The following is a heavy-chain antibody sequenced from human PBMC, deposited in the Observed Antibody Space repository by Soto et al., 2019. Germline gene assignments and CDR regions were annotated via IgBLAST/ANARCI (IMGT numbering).Heavy chain of an antibody. V-gene: IGHV1-2*04. J-gene: IGHJ4*02. D-gene: IGHD2-2*01. CDR2: INPNSGGT. CDR1: GYTFTGYY. Sequence: ASVKVSCKASGYTFTGYYMHWVRQAPGQGLEWMGWINPNSGGTNYAQKFQGWVTMTRDTSISTAYMELSRLRSDDTAVYYCARAQAPARYYFDYWGQGTLVTVSS. CDR3: ARAQAPARYYFDY.